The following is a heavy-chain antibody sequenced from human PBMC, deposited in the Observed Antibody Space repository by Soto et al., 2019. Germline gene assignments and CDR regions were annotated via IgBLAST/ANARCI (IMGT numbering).Heavy chain of an antibody. J-gene: IGHJ4*02. CDR3: ARGLFSETHYSGGWYFFDY. CDR1: GASLTSGLYF. V-gene: IGHV4-39*02. D-gene: IGHD1-26*01. CDR2: ISDGGTT. Sequence: SETLSLTCSVSGASLTSGLYFWVWIRQTPGKGLEWIGRISDGGTTYSNPSLKGRVTISVDTSNNHFFLKLTSVTAADTAVYYCARGLFSETHYSGGWYFFDYWGQGTLVTVSS.